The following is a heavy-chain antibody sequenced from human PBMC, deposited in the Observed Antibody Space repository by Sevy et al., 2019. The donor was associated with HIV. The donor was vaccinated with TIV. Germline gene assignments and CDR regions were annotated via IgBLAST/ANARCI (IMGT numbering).Heavy chain of an antibody. CDR2: NSGSGDST. J-gene: IGHJ4*02. Sequence: GGSLRLSCAASGFTFSSYAMSWVRQAPGKGLEWVSGNSGSGDSTYYADSVKGRFTISRDKSKNTLFLQMNSLRAEDTAVYYCARALGSSDGYWGQGTLVTVSS. CDR3: ARALGSSDGY. V-gene: IGHV3-23*01. CDR1: GFTFSSYA. D-gene: IGHD2-15*01.